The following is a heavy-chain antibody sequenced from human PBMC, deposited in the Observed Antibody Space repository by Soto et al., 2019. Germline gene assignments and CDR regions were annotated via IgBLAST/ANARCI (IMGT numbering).Heavy chain of an antibody. CDR3: ATEPFGGFDL. Sequence: SVKVYFKASGYSFSGYAVRWVRQAPVQGLEWMGAINPDFGATNYTQKFQGRVTITTDTSTTTAYMEFSSLRSDDTAVYYCATEPFGGFDLWGQGTMVTVYS. CDR1: GYSFSGYA. V-gene: IGHV1-69*05. D-gene: IGHD3-10*01. J-gene: IGHJ5*02. CDR2: INPDFGAT.